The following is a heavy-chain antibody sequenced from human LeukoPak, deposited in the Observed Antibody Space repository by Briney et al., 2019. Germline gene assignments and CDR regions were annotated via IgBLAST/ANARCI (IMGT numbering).Heavy chain of an antibody. CDR2: INHSGST. J-gene: IGHJ4*02. V-gene: IGHV4-34*01. CDR1: GGSFSGYY. CDR3: ARAPPGSGSYYNR. D-gene: IGHD3-10*01. Sequence: SETLSLTCAVYGGSFSGYYWSWIRQPPGKGLEWIGEINHSGSTNYNPSLKSRVTISVDTSKNQFSLKLSSVTAADTAVYYCARAPPGSGSYYNRWGQGTLVTVYS.